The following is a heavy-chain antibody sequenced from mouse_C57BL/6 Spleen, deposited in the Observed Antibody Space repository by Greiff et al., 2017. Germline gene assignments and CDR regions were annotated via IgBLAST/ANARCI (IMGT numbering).Heavy chain of an antibody. CDR1: GYTFTDYE. J-gene: IGHJ2*01. CDR2: IDPETGGT. D-gene: IGHD2-3*01. Sequence: VQLQQSGAELVRPGASVTLSCKASGYTFTDYEMHWVKQTPVHGLEWIGAIDPETGGTAYNQTFKGKAILTADKSSSTAYMELRSLTSEDSAVYYCTRGLLHYWGQGTTLTVSS. V-gene: IGHV1-15*01. CDR3: TRGLLHY.